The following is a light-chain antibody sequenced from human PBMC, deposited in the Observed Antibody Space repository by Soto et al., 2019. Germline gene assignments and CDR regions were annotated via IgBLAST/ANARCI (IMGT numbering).Light chain of an antibody. J-gene: IGLJ3*02. Sequence: QAVVTQPPSVSGTPGQRAIISCSGGTSNIGTNYVYWFQHLPGTAPKLLIYRNDQRPSGVPERFSGSKSGTSASLAISGLRPEDEAHYYCAGWDETLSGVFGGGTKVTVL. V-gene: IGLV1-47*01. CDR3: AGWDETLSGV. CDR1: TSNIGTNY. CDR2: RND.